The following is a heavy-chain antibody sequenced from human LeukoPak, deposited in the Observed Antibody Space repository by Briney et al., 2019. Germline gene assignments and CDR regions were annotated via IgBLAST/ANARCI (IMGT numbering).Heavy chain of an antibody. CDR1: GFTFSSYA. Sequence: GGSLRLSCAASGFTFSSYAMSWVRQAPGKGLEWVSAISGSGGSTYYADSVKGRFTISRDNSKNTLYLQMNSLRAEGTAVYYCAKDFFVVVVPAAPPATDYWGQGTLVTVSS. CDR2: ISGSGGST. V-gene: IGHV3-23*01. J-gene: IGHJ4*02. CDR3: AKDFFVVVVPAAPPATDY. D-gene: IGHD2-2*01.